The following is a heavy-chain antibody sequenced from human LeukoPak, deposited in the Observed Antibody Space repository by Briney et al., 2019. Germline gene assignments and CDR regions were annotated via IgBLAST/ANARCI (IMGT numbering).Heavy chain of an antibody. V-gene: IGHV3-23*01. CDR2: ISGRGGST. CDR1: GFTFSSYA. Sequence: GGSLRLSCAASGFTFSSYAMSWVGQAPGEGLEWVSAISGRGGSTYYADSVKSRFTISRDNSKNTLYLQMNSLRAQDTAVYYCANRDGYLPYNFDYWGQGTLVTASS. D-gene: IGHD5-24*01. J-gene: IGHJ4*02. CDR3: ANRDGYLPYNFDY.